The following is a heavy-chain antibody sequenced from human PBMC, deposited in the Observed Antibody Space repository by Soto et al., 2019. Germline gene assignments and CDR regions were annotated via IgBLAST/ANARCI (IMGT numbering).Heavy chain of an antibody. CDR3: VRDGTKTLRDWFDP. J-gene: IGHJ5*02. Sequence: SETLSLTCTVSGASISGFYWSWIRKSAGKGLEWIGRIYATGTTDYNPSLKRRVMMSVDTYKKQFSLKWRSVTAADTAVYYCVRDGTKTLRDWFDPWGQGISVTVSS. CDR2: IYATGTT. V-gene: IGHV4-4*07. CDR1: GASISGFY. D-gene: IGHD1-1*01.